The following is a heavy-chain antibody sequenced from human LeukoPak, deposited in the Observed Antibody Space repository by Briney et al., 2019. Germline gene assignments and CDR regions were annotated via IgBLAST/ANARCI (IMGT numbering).Heavy chain of an antibody. J-gene: IGHJ4*02. CDR3: ARDPVTGNFDY. D-gene: IGHD7-27*01. CDR2: ISAYNGNT. Sequence: ASAQSLINTFCYGFTSSCFCWGRQPPGQRVVWMGWISAYNGNTNYAQKLQGRVTMTTDTSTSTAYMELRSLRSDDTAVYYCARDPVTGNFDYWGQGTLVTVSA. V-gene: IGHV1-18*01. CDR1: CYGFTSSC.